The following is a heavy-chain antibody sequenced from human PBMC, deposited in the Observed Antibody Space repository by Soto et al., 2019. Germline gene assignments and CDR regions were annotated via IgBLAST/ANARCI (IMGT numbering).Heavy chain of an antibody. CDR3: ARWEYYGSGSYYYYGMDV. D-gene: IGHD3-10*01. CDR2: INHSGST. V-gene: IGHV4-34*01. CDR1: GGSFSGYY. Sequence: SETLSLTCAVYGGSFSGYYWSWIRQPPGKGLEWIGEINHSGSTNYNPSLKSRVTISVDTSKNQFSLKLSSVTAADTAVYYRARWEYYGSGSYYYYGMDVWGHGTTVTVSS. J-gene: IGHJ6*02.